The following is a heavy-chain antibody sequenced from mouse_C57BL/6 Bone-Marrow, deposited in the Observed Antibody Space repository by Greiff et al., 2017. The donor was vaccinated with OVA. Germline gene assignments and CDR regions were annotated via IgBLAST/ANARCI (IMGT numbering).Heavy chain of an antibody. CDR3: TRVQSYYGYDEAWFAY. CDR1: GFTFSSYA. D-gene: IGHD2-2*01. Sequence: EVMLVESGEGLVKPGGSLKLSCAASGFTFSSYAMSWVRQTPEKRLEWVAYISSGGDYIYYADTVKGRFTISRDNARNTLYLQMSSLKSEDTAMYYCTRVQSYYGYDEAWFAYWGQGTLVTVSA. V-gene: IGHV5-9-1*02. CDR2: ISSGGDYI. J-gene: IGHJ3*01.